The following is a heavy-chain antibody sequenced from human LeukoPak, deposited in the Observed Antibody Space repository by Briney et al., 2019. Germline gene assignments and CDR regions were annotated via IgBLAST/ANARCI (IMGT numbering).Heavy chain of an antibody. V-gene: IGHV1-69*01. CDR2: IIPIFGTA. CDR1: GGTLSSYA. Sequence: SVKVSCKASGGTLSSYAISWVGKAPGQGLEWMGGIIPIFGTANYAQKFQGRVTITADESTSTAYMELSSLRSEDTAVYFCARATTTRTRFDYWGQGTLVTVSS. J-gene: IGHJ4*02. CDR3: ARATTTRTRFDY. D-gene: IGHD4-17*01.